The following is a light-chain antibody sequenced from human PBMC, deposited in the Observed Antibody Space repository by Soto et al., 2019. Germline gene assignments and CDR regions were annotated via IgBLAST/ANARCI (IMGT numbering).Light chain of an antibody. V-gene: IGLV1-40*01. CDR3: QSYDNSLSGWV. CDR2: DNS. Sequence: QSVLTQPPSVSGAPGQRVTISCTGSSSNIGAGNDAHWYEQLPGSAPKLLIYDNSNRPSGVPDRFSGSKSGTSVSLAITGLQAEDEADYYCQSYDNSLSGWVFGGGTKLTVL. J-gene: IGLJ3*02. CDR1: SSNIGAGND.